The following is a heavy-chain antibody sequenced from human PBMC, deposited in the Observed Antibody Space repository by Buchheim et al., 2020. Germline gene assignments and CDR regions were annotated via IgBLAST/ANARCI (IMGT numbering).Heavy chain of an antibody. CDR3: ARGNYYDSSGYYYGPDY. J-gene: IGHJ4*02. Sequence: QVQLQESGPGLVKPSETLSLTCTVSGGSVSSGSYYWSWIRQPPGKGLVWIGYIYYSGSTNYNPSLKSRVTISVDTSKNQFSLKLSSVTAADTAVYYCARGNYYDSSGYYYGPDYWGQGTL. CDR1: GGSVSSGSYY. D-gene: IGHD3-22*01. V-gene: IGHV4-61*01. CDR2: IYYSGST.